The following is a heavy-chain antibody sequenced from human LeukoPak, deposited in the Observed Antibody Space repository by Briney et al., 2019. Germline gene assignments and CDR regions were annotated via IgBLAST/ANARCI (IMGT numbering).Heavy chain of an antibody. CDR1: GYTFTDYY. D-gene: IGHD1-26*01. J-gene: IGHJ4*02. Sequence: ASVKVSCKASGYTFTDYYMHWVRQAPGQGLEWMGWINPNSGDTNYAQKFQGRVTMTRDTSISTAYMELSRLRSDDTAVYYCARAYSGSYYYFDYWGQGTLVTVSS. CDR2: INPNSGDT. V-gene: IGHV1-2*02. CDR3: ARAYSGSYYYFDY.